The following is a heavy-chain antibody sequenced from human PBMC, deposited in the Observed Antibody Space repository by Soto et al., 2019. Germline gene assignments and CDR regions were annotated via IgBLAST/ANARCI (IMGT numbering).Heavy chain of an antibody. CDR2: IYYTGST. V-gene: IGHV4-59*11. CDR3: ARSMDYWYFDL. Sequence: PSETLSLTCTVSGGSIRSHYWSWIRQPPGKGLGWIGYIYYTGSTNYNPSLKSRVTISVDTSKNQFSLKLRSVTAADTAVYYCARSMDYWYFDLWGRDTLVTVSS. D-gene: IGHD3-10*01. J-gene: IGHJ2*01. CDR1: GGSIRSHY.